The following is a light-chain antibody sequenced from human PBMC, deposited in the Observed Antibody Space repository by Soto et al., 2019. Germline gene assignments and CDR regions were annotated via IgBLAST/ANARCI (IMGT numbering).Light chain of an antibody. J-gene: IGLJ1*01. V-gene: IGLV2-14*01. Sequence: QSALTQPASVSGSPGQSITISCTGTSSDVGNYIFVSWYRQHPGKAPKLMIYDINNRPSGVSNRFSGSKSGNTASLTISGLQAEDEADYYCVSYTASACYDFGTGTKVTV. CDR3: VSYTASACYD. CDR1: SSDVGNYIF. CDR2: DIN.